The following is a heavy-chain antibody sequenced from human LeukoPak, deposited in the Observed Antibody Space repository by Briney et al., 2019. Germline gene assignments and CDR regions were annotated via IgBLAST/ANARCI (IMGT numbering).Heavy chain of an antibody. D-gene: IGHD2-2*01. J-gene: IGHJ4*02. V-gene: IGHV1-69*05. CDR1: GGTFSNYA. Sequence: SVKVSCKASGGTFSNYAVSWVRQAPGQGLEWMGGIIPIFGTANYAQKFQGRVTITTDESTSTAYMELSSLRSEDTAVYYCARGDIVVVPAAGSFDYWGQGTLVTVSS. CDR3: ARGDIVVVPAAGSFDY. CDR2: IIPIFGTA.